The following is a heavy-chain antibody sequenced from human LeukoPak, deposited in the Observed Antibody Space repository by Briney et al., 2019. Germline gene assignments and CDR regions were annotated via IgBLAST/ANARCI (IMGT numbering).Heavy chain of an antibody. D-gene: IGHD3-3*01. Sequence: PGGSLRLSCATSGFTFSSYDMNWVRQAPGKGLEWVSYISGSGSTIYYADSVKGRFTISGDNAKNSLYLQMNSLRAEDTAVYYCARDGDFWSGYYMGWFDSWGQGTLVTVSS. J-gene: IGHJ5*01. V-gene: IGHV3-48*03. CDR2: ISGSGSTI. CDR3: ARDGDFWSGYYMGWFDS. CDR1: GFTFSSYD.